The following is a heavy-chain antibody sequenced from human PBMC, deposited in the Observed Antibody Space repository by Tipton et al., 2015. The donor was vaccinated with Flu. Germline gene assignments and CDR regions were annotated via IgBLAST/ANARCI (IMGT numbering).Heavy chain of an antibody. D-gene: IGHD4-11*01. V-gene: IGHV4-61*02. CDR2: IYTNGNT. Sequence: TLSLTCTVSGDSISRGSYYYNWIRQPAGEGLEWIGRIYTNGNTNYKASLKSRVTISIDRSRNQFSLRLSSVTAADTAVYYCARRDYSNYVSQPKNWFDLWGQGILVTVSA. J-gene: IGHJ5*02. CDR1: GDSISRGSYY. CDR3: ARRDYSNYVSQPKNWFDL.